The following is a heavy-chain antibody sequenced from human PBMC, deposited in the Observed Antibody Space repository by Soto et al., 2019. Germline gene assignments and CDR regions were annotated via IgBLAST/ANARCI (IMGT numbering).Heavy chain of an antibody. D-gene: IGHD6-19*01. J-gene: IGHJ2*01. Sequence: QVQLVQSGAEVKKPGSSVNVSCKASGGTFSSYAISWVRQAPGQGLEWMGGIIPIFGTANYSQKIQGRVTMTADEATSTAYKERRSGRDEDTAVYHGAREGGDSSGWYGGGYFDLWGRGTLVTVSS. V-gene: IGHV1-69*01. CDR1: GGTFSSYA. CDR3: AREGGDSSGWYGGGYFDL. CDR2: IIPIFGTA.